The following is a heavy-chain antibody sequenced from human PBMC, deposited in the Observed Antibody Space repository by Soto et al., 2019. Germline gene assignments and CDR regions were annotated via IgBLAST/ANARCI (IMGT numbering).Heavy chain of an antibody. CDR3: ARGRGYCSSTSCLGNWFDP. D-gene: IGHD2-2*01. CDR2: MNPNSGNT. CDR1: VYTFTSYD. V-gene: IGHV1-8*01. Sequence: QVQLVQSGAEVKKPGASVKVSCKASVYTFTSYDINWVRQATGQGLEWMGLMNPNSGNTGYAQKCQGKVTMTRTKTIRKAYMELSSLRSEDTAVYYCARGRGYCSSTSCLGNWFDPWGQGTLVTVSS. J-gene: IGHJ5*02.